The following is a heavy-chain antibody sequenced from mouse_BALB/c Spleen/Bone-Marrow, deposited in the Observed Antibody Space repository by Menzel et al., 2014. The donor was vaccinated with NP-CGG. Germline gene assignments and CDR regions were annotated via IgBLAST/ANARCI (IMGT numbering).Heavy chain of an antibody. Sequence: QVQLKESGAELAKPGASVKMSCKASGYTFTSYWMHWVKQRPGQGLEWIGYINPSTGYTEYNQKFKDKATLTADKSSSTAYMQLSSLTSEDSAVYYCASPYANYDAMDYWGQGTSVTVSS. CDR1: GYTFTSYW. J-gene: IGHJ4*01. CDR2: INPSTGYT. V-gene: IGHV1-7*01. CDR3: ASPYANYDAMDY. D-gene: IGHD2-1*01.